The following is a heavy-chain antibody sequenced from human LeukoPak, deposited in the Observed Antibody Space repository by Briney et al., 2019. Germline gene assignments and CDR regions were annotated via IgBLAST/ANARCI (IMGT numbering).Heavy chain of an antibody. D-gene: IGHD1-1*01. CDR3: AAPHEQLERHGYYYYYGMDV. J-gene: IGHJ6*02. CDR2: IVVCSGNT. CDR1: GFTFTSSA. V-gene: IGHV1-58*02. Sequence: GTSVKVSCKASGFTFTSSAMQWVRQARGQRLEWIGWIVVCSGNTNYAQKFQERVTITRDMSTSTAYMELSSLRSEDTAVYYCAAPHEQLERHGYYYYYGMDVWGQGTTVTVSS.